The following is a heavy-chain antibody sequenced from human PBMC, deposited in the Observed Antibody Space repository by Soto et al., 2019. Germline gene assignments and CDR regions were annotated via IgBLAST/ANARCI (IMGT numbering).Heavy chain of an antibody. V-gene: IGHV3-33*01. CDR1: GCSFTSYL. Sequence: PGVSRRRSCSAAGCSFTSYLMHWVRQASGKWLGWVAVIWYDGSNKYYADSVKGRFTISRDNSKNTLYLQMNSLRAEDTAVHYCARDFTSRSWPWDYYYGMDVWXQGTPVTVSS. J-gene: IGHJ6*02. CDR2: IWYDGSNK. D-gene: IGHD6-13*01. CDR3: ARDFTSRSWPWDYYYGMDV.